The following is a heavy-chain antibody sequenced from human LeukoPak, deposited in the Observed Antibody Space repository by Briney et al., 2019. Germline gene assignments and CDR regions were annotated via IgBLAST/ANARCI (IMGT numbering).Heavy chain of an antibody. V-gene: IGHV3-11*01. CDR2: ISSSGSTI. D-gene: IGHD3-22*01. Sequence: GGSLRLSCAASGFTFSDYYMSWIRQAPGKGLEWVSYISSSGSTIYYADSVKGRFTISRDNAKNSLYLQMNSLRAEDTAVYYCARVVAYYDSSGYCPSWFDPWGQGTLVTVSS. J-gene: IGHJ5*02. CDR1: GFTFSDYY. CDR3: ARVVAYYDSSGYCPSWFDP.